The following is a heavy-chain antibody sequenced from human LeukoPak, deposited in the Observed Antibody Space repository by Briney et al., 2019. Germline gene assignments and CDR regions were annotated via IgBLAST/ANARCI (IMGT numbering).Heavy chain of an antibody. Sequence: GGSLRLSCAASGFTVRSNYMSWVRQAPGKGLEWVSVIYSGGSIYYADSVKGRFTISRHNSKNTLYLQMNSLRAEDTAVYYCAREGPTTAVGSGAPDIWGLGTMVTVSS. J-gene: IGHJ3*02. CDR1: GFTVRSNY. CDR2: IYSGGSI. V-gene: IGHV3-53*01. D-gene: IGHD6-13*01. CDR3: AREGPTTAVGSGAPDI.